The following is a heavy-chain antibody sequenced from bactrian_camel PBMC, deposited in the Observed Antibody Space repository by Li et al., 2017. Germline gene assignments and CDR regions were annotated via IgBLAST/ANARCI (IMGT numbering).Heavy chain of an antibody. V-gene: IGHV3S35*01. CDR2: IQIDGGST. D-gene: IGHD4*01. CDR3: VRDYGNYDWTLGS. CDR1: GFTFTNYA. J-gene: IGHJ4*01. Sequence: VQLVESGGGSVQAGGSLRLSCAASGFTFTNYAMSWVRQAPGKGLEWVSYIQIDGGSTSYADSVKGRFTISRDNAKTTVYLQMNSLKPEDTALYYCVRDYGNYDWTLGSWGQGTQVTVS.